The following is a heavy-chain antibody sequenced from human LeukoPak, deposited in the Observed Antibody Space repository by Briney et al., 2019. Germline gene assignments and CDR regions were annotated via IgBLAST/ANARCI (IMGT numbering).Heavy chain of an antibody. CDR3: ARGTRGAVAPAFDI. CDR2: TRNKANSYTT. D-gene: IGHD6-19*01. J-gene: IGHJ3*02. V-gene: IGHV3-72*01. Sequence: GGSLRLSCAASGFTFSDHYMDWVRQAPGKGLEWVGRTRNKANSYTTEYAASVKGRFTISRDDSKNSLYLQMNSLKTEDTAVYYCARGTRGAVAPAFDIWGQGTMVTVSS. CDR1: GFTFSDHY.